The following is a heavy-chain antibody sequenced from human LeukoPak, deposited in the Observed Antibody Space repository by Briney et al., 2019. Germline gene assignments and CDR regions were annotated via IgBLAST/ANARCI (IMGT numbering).Heavy chain of an antibody. Sequence: SETLSLTCAVYGGSFSGYYWSWIRQPPGKGLEWIGEINHSGSTNYNPSLKSRVTISVDTSKNQFSLKLSSVTAADTAVYYCARDVRFGELSYYYYGMDVWGQGTTVTVSS. J-gene: IGHJ6*02. D-gene: IGHD3-10*01. CDR1: GGSFSGYY. CDR2: INHSGST. CDR3: ARDVRFGELSYYYYGMDV. V-gene: IGHV4-34*01.